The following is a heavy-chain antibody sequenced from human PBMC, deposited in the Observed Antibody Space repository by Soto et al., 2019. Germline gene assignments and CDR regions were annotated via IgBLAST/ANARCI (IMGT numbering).Heavy chain of an antibody. V-gene: IGHV4-4*02. CDR3: ATQGNKCLGYCSSTSCPPEPDAFEF. Sequence: SETLSLSCAVSSGSISSSNWWSWVRQPPGKGLEWIGEIYHSGSTNYNPSLKSRVTISVDKSKNQFSLKLSSVTAADTAVYYCATQGNKCLGYCSSTSCPPEPDAFEFWGQRFLDTVSS. CDR1: SGSISSSNW. CDR2: IYHSGST. J-gene: IGHJ4*03. D-gene: IGHD2-2*01.